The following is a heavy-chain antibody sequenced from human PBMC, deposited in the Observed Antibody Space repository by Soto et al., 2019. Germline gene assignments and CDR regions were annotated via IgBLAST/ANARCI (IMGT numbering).Heavy chain of an antibody. J-gene: IGHJ3*02. CDR2: INAGNGNT. D-gene: IGHD4-17*01. Sequence: QVQLVQSGAEVKKPGASVKVSCKASGYTFTSYAMHWVRQAPGQRLEWMGWINAGNGNTKYSQKFQGRVTITGDTSAGTAYMELSSLRSEDTAVYYCAGDYGDYRGGYAFDIWGQGTMVTVSS. V-gene: IGHV1-3*01. CDR3: AGDYGDYRGGYAFDI. CDR1: GYTFTSYA.